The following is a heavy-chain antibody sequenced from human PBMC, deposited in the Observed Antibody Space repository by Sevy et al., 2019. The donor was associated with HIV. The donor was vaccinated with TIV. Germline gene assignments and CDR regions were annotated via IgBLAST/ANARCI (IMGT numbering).Heavy chain of an antibody. CDR3: ARQWGGSGSYGNWFDP. D-gene: IGHD3-10*01. Sequence: GESLKISCKGSGYSFTSYWIGWVRQMPGKGLEWTGIIYPGDSDTRYSPSFQGQVTISANKSISTAYLQWSSLKASDTAMYYCARQWGGSGSYGNWFDPWGQGTLVTVSS. V-gene: IGHV5-51*01. CDR2: IYPGDSDT. J-gene: IGHJ5*02. CDR1: GYSFTSYW.